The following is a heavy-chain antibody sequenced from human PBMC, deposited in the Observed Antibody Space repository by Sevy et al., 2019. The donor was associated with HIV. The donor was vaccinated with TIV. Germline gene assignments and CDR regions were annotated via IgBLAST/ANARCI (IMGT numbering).Heavy chain of an antibody. CDR3: ARDSSMRAYYYDSSGYSTNYYYGMDV. D-gene: IGHD3-22*01. V-gene: IGHV3-30*04. CDR1: GFTFSSYA. CDR2: ISYDGSNK. J-gene: IGHJ6*02. Sequence: GESLKISCAASGFTFSSYAMHWVRQAPGKGLEWVAVISYDGSNKYYADSVKGRFTISRDNSKNTLYLQMNSLRAEDTAVYYWARDSSMRAYYYDSSGYSTNYYYGMDVWGQGTTVTVSS.